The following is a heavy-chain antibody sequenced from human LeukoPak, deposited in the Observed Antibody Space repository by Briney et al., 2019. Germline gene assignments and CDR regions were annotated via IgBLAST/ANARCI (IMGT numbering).Heavy chain of an antibody. CDR1: GYTLTELS. J-gene: IGHJ4*02. D-gene: IGHD6-13*01. CDR3: ARDIIAAADDDY. V-gene: IGHV1-24*01. Sequence: ASVKVSCKVSGYTLTELSMHWVRQAPGKGLEWMGGFDPEDGETIYAQKFQGRVTMTEDTSTDTAYMELSSLRSEDTAVYYCARDIIAAADDDYWGQGTLVTVSS. CDR2: FDPEDGET.